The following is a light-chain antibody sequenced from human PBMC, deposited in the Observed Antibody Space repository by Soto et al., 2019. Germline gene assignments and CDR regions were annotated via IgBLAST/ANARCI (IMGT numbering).Light chain of an antibody. CDR3: QQRSTWPLT. Sequence: IVLTQSPASLSVSPGERATLSCRASQDISTYLAWYQQKPGQAPRLIIYDTFNRVSGVPDRITGRGSGTVFTLTVSNVAPDDSAIYYCQQRSTWPLTFGGGTKVEIK. V-gene: IGKV3-11*01. CDR2: DTF. J-gene: IGKJ4*01. CDR1: QDISTY.